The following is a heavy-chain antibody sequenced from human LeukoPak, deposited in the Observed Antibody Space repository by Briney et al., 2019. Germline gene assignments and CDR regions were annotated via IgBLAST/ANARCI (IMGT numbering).Heavy chain of an antibody. CDR2: INSDGSST. CDR3: ASAYSGYDPTFDY. D-gene: IGHD5-12*01. J-gene: IGHJ4*02. V-gene: IGHV3-74*01. Sequence: TGGSLRLSCAASGFTFSSHWMNWVRQAPGKGLVWVSRINSDGSSTSYADSVKGRFTISRDNAKNTLYLQMNSLRVEDTAVYYCASAYSGYDPTFDYWGRGTLVTVSS. CDR1: GFTFSSHW.